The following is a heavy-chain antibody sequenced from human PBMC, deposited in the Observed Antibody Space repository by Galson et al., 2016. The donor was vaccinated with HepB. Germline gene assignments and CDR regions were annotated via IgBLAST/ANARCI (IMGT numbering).Heavy chain of an antibody. Sequence: SLRLSCAASGFMLNAYAMHWVRQAPGKGLEYVASLEGNGGRTQMANSVKGRFTISRDNSKNTVYLQMTSLTTEDTAVYHCVKGGSTTWPPNWFDTWGQGTRVIVFS. D-gene: IGHD1-1*01. CDR3: VKGGSTTWPPNWFDT. CDR1: GFMLNAYA. V-gene: IGHV3-64D*06. J-gene: IGHJ5*02. CDR2: LEGNGGRT.